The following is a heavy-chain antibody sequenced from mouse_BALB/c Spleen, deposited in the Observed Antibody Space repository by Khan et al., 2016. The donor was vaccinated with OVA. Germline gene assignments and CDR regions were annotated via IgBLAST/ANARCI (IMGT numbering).Heavy chain of an antibody. CDR2: IWGDGRT. Sequence: QVQLQQSGPGLVAPSQSLSITCTVSGLSLTNYGISWIRQPPGNGLEWLGVIWGDGRTNYHSALISRLSINKDNSKSQVLLKLNSLQTDDTATYYCAIIYYSYAWFPYWGHGTLVTVSA. D-gene: IGHD2-12*01. J-gene: IGHJ3*01. V-gene: IGHV2-3*01. CDR3: AIIYYSYAWFPY. CDR1: GLSLTNYG.